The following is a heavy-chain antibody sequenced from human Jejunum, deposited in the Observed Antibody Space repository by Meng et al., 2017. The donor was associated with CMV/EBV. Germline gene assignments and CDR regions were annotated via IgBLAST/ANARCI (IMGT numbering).Heavy chain of an antibody. CDR3: ARGRVSYTSWSSQGN. Sequence: FTFSNYAMYWVRRAPGKGLEWMAVISYDGRDNYYADSVKGRFTIFRDNSKNTLDLQMNSLRAEDTAVYFCARGRVSYTSWSSQGNWGQGALVTVSS. J-gene: IGHJ4*02. CDR1: FTFSNYA. CDR2: ISYDGRDN. D-gene: IGHD2-2*02. V-gene: IGHV3-30*04.